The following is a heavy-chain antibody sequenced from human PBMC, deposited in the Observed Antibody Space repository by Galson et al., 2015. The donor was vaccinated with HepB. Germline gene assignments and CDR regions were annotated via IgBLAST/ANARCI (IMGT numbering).Heavy chain of an antibody. CDR2: ISNEGRAQ. D-gene: IGHD2-8*01. V-gene: IGHV3-30*03. CDR1: GFTFRNSG. J-gene: IGHJ4*02. CDR3: VHEFCTNGVCDNFNY. Sequence: SLRLACATSGFTFRNSGRQGVRQTPGKGLEWVAGISNEGRAQIYADSVKGRFTISRYNSKNTLDLHMRSLRPEDTALYYCVHEFCTNGVCDNFNYWGQGTLVTVSS.